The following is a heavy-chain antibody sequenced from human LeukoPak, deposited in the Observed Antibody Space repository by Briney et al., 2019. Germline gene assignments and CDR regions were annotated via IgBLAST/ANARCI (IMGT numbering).Heavy chain of an antibody. CDR2: ISGSGGST. CDR3: AKTGGYYGDYGY. V-gene: IGHV3-23*01. D-gene: IGHD4-17*01. CDR1: GFTFSSYA. Sequence: GGSLRLSCAASGFTFSSYAMSWVRQAPGKGLEWVSAISGSGGSTYYADSVRGRFTISRDNSKNTLYLQMNSLRAEDTAVYYCAKTGGYYGDYGYWGQGTLVTVSS. J-gene: IGHJ4*02.